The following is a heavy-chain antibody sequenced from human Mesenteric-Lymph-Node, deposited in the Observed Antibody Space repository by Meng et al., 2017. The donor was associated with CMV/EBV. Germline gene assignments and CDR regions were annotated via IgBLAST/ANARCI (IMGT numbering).Heavy chain of an antibody. V-gene: IGHV4-34*01. Sequence: YGGSFSGYYWSWIRQPPGKGLEWIGEIDHSGSTSYNPSLTRRITMSVDTSRTQFSLTLNSVTAADTAVYYCARAPFYYDASGYALDYWGQGTLVTVSS. CDR2: IDHSGST. CDR3: ARAPFYYDASGYALDY. J-gene: IGHJ4*01. D-gene: IGHD3-22*01. CDR1: GGSFSGYY.